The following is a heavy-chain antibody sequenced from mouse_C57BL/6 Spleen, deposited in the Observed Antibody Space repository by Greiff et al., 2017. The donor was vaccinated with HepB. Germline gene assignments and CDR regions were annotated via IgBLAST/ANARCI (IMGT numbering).Heavy chain of an antibody. CDR2: IDPEDGET. Sequence: EVKLMESGAELVKPGASVKLSCTASGFNIKDYYMHWVKQRTEQGLEWIGRIDPEDGETKYAPKFQGKATITADTSSNTAYLQLSSLTSEDTAVYYCAREDYGSSYEGYYYAMDYWGQGTSVTVSS. V-gene: IGHV14-2*01. CDR1: GFNIKDYY. CDR3: AREDYGSSYEGYYYAMDY. D-gene: IGHD1-1*01. J-gene: IGHJ4*01.